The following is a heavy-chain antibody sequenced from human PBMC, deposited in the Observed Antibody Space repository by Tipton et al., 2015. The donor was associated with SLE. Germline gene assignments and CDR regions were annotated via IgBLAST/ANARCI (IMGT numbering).Heavy chain of an antibody. J-gene: IGHJ3*01. Sequence: TLSLTCSVSGDSITIVGWWTWVRQPPGKGLEWIGHIEHGRNTNHNPSLKSRVTISLDKSRNQFSLKVYSVTAADTAVYYCARGDYFGSGDALYVWGQGTMVSVSS. CDR1: GDSITIVGW. V-gene: IGHV4-4*02. CDR2: IEHGRNT. CDR3: ARGDYFGSGDALYV. D-gene: IGHD3-10*01.